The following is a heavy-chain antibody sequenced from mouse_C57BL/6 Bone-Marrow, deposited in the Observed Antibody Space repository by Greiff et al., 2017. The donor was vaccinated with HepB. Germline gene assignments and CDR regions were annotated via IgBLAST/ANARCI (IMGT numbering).Heavy chain of an antibody. CDR1: GFTFSDAW. J-gene: IGHJ1*03. CDR2: IRNKANNHAT. Sequence: EVKLMESGGGLVQPGGSMKLSCAASGFTFSDAWMDWVRQSPEKGLEWVAEIRNKANNHATYYAESVKGRFTISRDDSKSSVYLQMNSLRAEDTGIYYCTGYDGPLRGYFDVWGTGTTVTVSS. CDR3: TGYDGPLRGYFDV. V-gene: IGHV6-6*01. D-gene: IGHD2-3*01.